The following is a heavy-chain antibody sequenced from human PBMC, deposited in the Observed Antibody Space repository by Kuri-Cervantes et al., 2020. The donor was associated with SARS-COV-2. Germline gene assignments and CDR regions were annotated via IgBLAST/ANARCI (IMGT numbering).Heavy chain of an antibody. Sequence: LRLSCTVSGGSISSGGYYWSWIRQPPGKGLEWIGYIYHSGSTYYNPSLKSRVTISVDTSKNQFSLKLSSVTAADTAVYYCARQEVVAATNWFDPWGQGTLVTVSS. CDR2: IYHSGST. CDR3: ARQEVVAATNWFDP. J-gene: IGHJ5*02. CDR1: GGSISSGGYY. V-gene: IGHV4-30-2*03. D-gene: IGHD2-15*01.